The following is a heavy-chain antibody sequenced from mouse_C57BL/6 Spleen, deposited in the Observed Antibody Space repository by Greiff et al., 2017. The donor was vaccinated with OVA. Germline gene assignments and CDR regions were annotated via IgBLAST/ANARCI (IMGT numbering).Heavy chain of an antibody. D-gene: IGHD3-2*02. J-gene: IGHJ4*01. CDR1: GYSITSGYY. V-gene: IGHV3-6*01. CDR3: ARVLRLDAMDY. CDR2: ISYDGSN. Sequence: VQLKESGPGLVKPSQSLSLTCSVTGYSITSGYYWNWIRQFPGNKLEWMGYISYDGSNNYNPSLKNRISITRDTSKNQFFLKLNSVTTEDTATYYCARVLRLDAMDYWGQGTSVTVSS.